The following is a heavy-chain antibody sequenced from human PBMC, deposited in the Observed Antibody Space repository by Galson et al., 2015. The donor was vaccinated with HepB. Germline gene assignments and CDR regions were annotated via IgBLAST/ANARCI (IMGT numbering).Heavy chain of an antibody. J-gene: IGHJ5*02. Sequence: SLRLACAASGFTFSYHAMSWVRQAPGRGLEWVSGISGSGGRTSYVDSVKGRFTISRDNSKNTLLLQMNSLRVEDTAVFYCAKDFLGSGSIKTSWFDTWGQGTRVTVSS. D-gene: IGHD3-22*01. V-gene: IGHV3-23*01. CDR1: GFTFSYHA. CDR3: AKDFLGSGSIKTSWFDT. CDR2: ISGSGGRT.